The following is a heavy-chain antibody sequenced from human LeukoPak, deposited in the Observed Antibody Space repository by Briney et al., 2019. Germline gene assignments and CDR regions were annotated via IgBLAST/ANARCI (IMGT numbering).Heavy chain of an antibody. Sequence: PSQTLSLTCTVSGGSISSGSYYWSWIRQPAGKGLEWIGSIYYSGSTYYNPSLKSRVTISVDTSKNQFSLKLSSVTAADTAVYYCARRGRSSSSVGGDYWGQGTLVTVSS. CDR2: IYYSGST. CDR3: ARRGRSSSSVGGDY. J-gene: IGHJ4*02. V-gene: IGHV4-30-2*03. CDR1: GGSISSGSYY. D-gene: IGHD6-6*01.